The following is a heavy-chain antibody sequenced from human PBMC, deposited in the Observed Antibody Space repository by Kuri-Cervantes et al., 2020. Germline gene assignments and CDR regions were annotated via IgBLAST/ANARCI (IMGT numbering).Heavy chain of an antibody. CDR1: GYSISSSNW. D-gene: IGHD2/OR15-2a*01. J-gene: IGHJ6*02. CDR3: ARHSKMGYYYYNMDV. V-gene: IGHV4-28*01. Sequence: LRLSCDVSGYSISSSNWWGWIRQPPGKGLEWIGYIYYSGSTYYNPSLKSRVTISVDMSKNQFSLRLSSVTAADTAVFYCARHSKMGYYYYNMDVWGQGTMVTVSS. CDR2: IYYSGST.